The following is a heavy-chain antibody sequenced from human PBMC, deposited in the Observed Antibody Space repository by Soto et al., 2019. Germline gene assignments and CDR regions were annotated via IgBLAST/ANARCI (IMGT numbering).Heavy chain of an antibody. D-gene: IGHD3-10*01. Sequence: SVKVSCKASGGTFSSYAISWVRQAPGQGLEWMGGIIPIFGTANYAQKFQGRVTITADKSTSTAYMELSSLRSEDTAVYYCARDQLGELLYYGMDVWGQGTTVTVSS. V-gene: IGHV1-69*06. J-gene: IGHJ6*02. CDR1: GGTFSSYA. CDR3: ARDQLGELLYYGMDV. CDR2: IIPIFGTA.